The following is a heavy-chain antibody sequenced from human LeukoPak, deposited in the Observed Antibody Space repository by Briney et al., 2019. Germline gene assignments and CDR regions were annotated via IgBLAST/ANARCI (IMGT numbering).Heavy chain of an antibody. J-gene: IGHJ4*02. D-gene: IGHD4-11*01. V-gene: IGHV3-23*01. CDR2: ISGSGGST. Sequence: GGSLRLSCAASGFTFSSYAMSWVRQAPGKGLEWVSAISGSGGSTYYADSVKGRFTISRDNSKNTLYLQMNSLRTEDTAVYYCAKQIDYSTPRGYFDYWGQGTLLAVSS. CDR3: AKQIDYSTPRGYFDY. CDR1: GFTFSSYA.